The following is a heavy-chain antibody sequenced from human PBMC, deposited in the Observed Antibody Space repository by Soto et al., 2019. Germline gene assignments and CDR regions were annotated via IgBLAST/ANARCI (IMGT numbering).Heavy chain of an antibody. Sequence: PVGSLRLSCVSSVCTFNYYGIHCVRQSPGKWLEWVAVIWYDGTKKDYVDSVQGRFTVSRDNSRNTVHLQMNSLRADDTAIYYCATEMGAPKGPFDNRGQRTRVTV. CDR2: IWYDGTKK. CDR3: ATEMGAPKGPFDN. J-gene: IGHJ4*02. D-gene: IGHD1-26*01. V-gene: IGHV3-33*01. CDR1: VCTFNYYG.